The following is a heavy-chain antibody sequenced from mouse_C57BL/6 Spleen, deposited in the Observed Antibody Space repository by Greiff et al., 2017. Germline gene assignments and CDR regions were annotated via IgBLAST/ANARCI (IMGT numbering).Heavy chain of an antibody. D-gene: IGHD3-2*02. CDR1: GYTFTSYW. Sequence: QVQLQQPGTELVKPGASVKMSCKASGYTFTSYWITWVKQRPGQGLEWIGDIYPGSGSTNYNEKFKSKATLTVDTSSSTAYMQLSSLTSEDSAVYYCARGAQATWDYYAMDYWGQGTSVTVSS. CDR3: ARGAQATWDYYAMDY. CDR2: IYPGSGST. V-gene: IGHV1-55*01. J-gene: IGHJ4*01.